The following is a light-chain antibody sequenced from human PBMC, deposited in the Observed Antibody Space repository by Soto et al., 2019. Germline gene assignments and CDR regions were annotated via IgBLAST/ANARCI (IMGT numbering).Light chain of an antibody. J-gene: IGKJ2*03. CDR3: HQYYSIPYS. Sequence: DIVMIQSPDSLAVSLGERATINCKSSQSLFFRSKNKDYLAWYQHKPGQPPKLLFYWSTTRESGVPDRFSGSGSGTDFTLTISSLQAEDVAVYYCHQYYSIPYSFGQGTKLEIK. CDR2: WST. CDR1: QSLFFRSKNKDY. V-gene: IGKV4-1*01.